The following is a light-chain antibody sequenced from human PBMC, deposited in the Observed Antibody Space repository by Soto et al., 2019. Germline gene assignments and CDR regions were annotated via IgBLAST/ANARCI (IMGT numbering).Light chain of an antibody. V-gene: IGKV3-15*01. Sequence: EIVMTQSPATLSVSPGERATLSCRASQSVSSNLAWYQQKPGQAPRLLIYGASTRVTGIPARFSGSGSGTEFTLTIASLQSEDFAVYSCQQYNNWPRSVGGGTKVDIK. J-gene: IGKJ4*01. CDR3: QQYNNWPRS. CDR2: GAS. CDR1: QSVSSN.